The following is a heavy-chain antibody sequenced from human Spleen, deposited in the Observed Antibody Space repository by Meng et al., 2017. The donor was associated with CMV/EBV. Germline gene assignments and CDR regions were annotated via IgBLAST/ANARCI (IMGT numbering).Heavy chain of an antibody. CDR2: VDPDSGAT. J-gene: IGHJ4*02. V-gene: IGHV1-2*02. Sequence: ASVKVSCKASGYTFTAYYFHWVRQAPGQGLEWVGWVDPDSGATNLARNFQGRVTMTRDTSISTVYMELSRLTFDDTAVYYCARGQYYYDSSGYHYWGQGTLVTVSS. CDR1: GYTFTAYY. CDR3: ARGQYYYDSSGYHY. D-gene: IGHD3-22*01.